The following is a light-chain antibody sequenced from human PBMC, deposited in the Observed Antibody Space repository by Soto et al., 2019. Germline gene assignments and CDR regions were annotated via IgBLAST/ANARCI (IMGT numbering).Light chain of an antibody. Sequence: QSVRRHPASASWSPGRSITISCTGTISHAGGYNFVSWCQQVPDSAPTLLIYEGRRRPSGVSNRFSGSESGDTASLTISGLQAEEEADYYGYSYRGYSNRVFGTGTKVTAL. V-gene: IGLV2-14*01. CDR1: ISHAGGYNF. CDR3: YSYRGYSNRV. CDR2: EGR. J-gene: IGLJ1*01.